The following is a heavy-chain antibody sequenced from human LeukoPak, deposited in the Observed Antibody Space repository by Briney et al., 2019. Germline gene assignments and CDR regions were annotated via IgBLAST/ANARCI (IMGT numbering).Heavy chain of an antibody. V-gene: IGHV1-69*10. CDR2: IIPILGIA. CDR1: GYTFTGYY. D-gene: IGHD1-1*01. Sequence: SVKVSCKASGYTFTGYYIHWVRQAPGQGLEWMGWIIPILGIANYAQKFQGRVTITADKSTSTAYMELSSLRSEDTAVYYCARDRGERFYFDYWGQGTLVTVSS. J-gene: IGHJ4*02. CDR3: ARDRGERFYFDY.